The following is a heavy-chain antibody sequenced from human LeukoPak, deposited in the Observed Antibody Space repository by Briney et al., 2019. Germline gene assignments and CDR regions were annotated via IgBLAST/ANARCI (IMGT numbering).Heavy chain of an antibody. J-gene: IGHJ4*02. CDR3: ARVMTTEPQFDY. Sequence: SETLSLTCTVSGGSISSYYWSWIRQPPGKGLEWIGYIYYSGSTNYNPSLKSRVTISVDTSKNQFSLKLSSVTAADTAVYYCARVMTTEPQFDYWGQGTLVTVSS. D-gene: IGHD4-17*01. CDR1: GGSISSYY. CDR2: IYYSGST. V-gene: IGHV4-59*12.